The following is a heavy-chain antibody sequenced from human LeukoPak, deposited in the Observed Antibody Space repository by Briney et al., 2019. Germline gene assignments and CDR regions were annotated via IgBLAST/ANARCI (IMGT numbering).Heavy chain of an antibody. CDR1: GFSFSTYS. Sequence: GGSLRLSCAASGFSFSTYSMNWVRQAPGKGLVWVSRINGDGSSTTYADSVKGRFTISRDNAKNTLYLQMNSLRAEDTAVYYCAKPLGSLPGYWGQGTLVTVSS. CDR3: AKPLGSLPGY. V-gene: IGHV3-74*01. J-gene: IGHJ4*02. D-gene: IGHD1-14*01. CDR2: INGDGSST.